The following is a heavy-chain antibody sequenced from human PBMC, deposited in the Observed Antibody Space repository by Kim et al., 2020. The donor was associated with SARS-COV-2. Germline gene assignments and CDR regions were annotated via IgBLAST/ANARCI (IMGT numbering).Heavy chain of an antibody. CDR2: IYYSGST. V-gene: IGHV4-31*03. D-gene: IGHD3-10*01. J-gene: IGHJ4*02. CDR3: ATYGSGSYYNAYKPFDY. CDR1: GGSISSGGYY. Sequence: SETLSLTCTVSGGSISSGGYYWSGIRQHPGKGLEWIGYIYYSGSTYYNPSLKSRVTISVDTSKNQFSLKLSSVTAADTAVYYCATYGSGSYYNAYKPFDYWGQGTLVTVSS.